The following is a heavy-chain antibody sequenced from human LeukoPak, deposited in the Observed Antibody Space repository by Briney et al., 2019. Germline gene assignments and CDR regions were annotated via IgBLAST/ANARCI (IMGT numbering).Heavy chain of an antibody. CDR2: ISYDGSNK. J-gene: IGHJ4*02. CDR1: GFTFSTYG. Sequence: PGGSLRLSCAASGFTFSTYGMHWVRQAPGKGLEWVAVISYDGSNKYYADSVKGRFTISRDNSKNTLYLQMNSLRAEDTAVYYCANREYHLPALYWGQGTLVTVS. V-gene: IGHV3-30*18. D-gene: IGHD2-2*01. CDR3: ANREYHLPALY.